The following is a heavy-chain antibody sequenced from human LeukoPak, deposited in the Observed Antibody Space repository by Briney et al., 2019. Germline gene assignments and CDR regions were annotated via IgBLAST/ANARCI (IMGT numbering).Heavy chain of an antibody. D-gene: IGHD4-17*01. V-gene: IGHV1-3*03. Sequence: ASVKVSCKTSGYTFTNNVMHWVRQAPGQRLEWMGWINAGNGNTKYSQEFQGRVTITRDTSASTAYMELSSLRSEDMAVYYCARDSRRPGAWVSNYFDYWGQGTQVTVSS. CDR1: GYTFTNNV. J-gene: IGHJ4*02. CDR3: ARDSRRPGAWVSNYFDY. CDR2: INAGNGNT.